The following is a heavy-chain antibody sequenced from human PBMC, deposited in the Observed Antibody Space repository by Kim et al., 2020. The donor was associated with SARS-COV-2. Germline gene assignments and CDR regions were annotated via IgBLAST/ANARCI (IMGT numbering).Heavy chain of an antibody. CDR3: TGGRVGGTRGIDY. CDR1: GGSFSSYY. Sequence: SETLSLTCTVSGGSFSSYYWSWIRQPPGKGLQWIAYIYDSGTARYNTSLKSRVTISVDTSKNQFSLKLNSVTAADTAVYYCTGGRVGGTRGIDYWGQGTLVTVSS. CDR2: IYDSGTA. J-gene: IGHJ4*02. V-gene: IGHV4-59*01. D-gene: IGHD1-26*01.